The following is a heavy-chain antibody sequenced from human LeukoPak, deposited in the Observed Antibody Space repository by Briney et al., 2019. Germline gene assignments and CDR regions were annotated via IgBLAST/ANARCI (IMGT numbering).Heavy chain of an antibody. D-gene: IGHD3-9*01. CDR2: IIPIFGTA. V-gene: IGHV1-69*13. CDR1: GYTFTGYY. J-gene: IGHJ6*03. CDR3: ARELRYFDWFPGIYYYYMDV. Sequence: ASVKVSCKASGYTFTGYYMHWVRQAPGQGLEWMGGIIPIFGTANYAQKFQGRVTITADESTSTAYMELSSLRSEDTAVYYCARELRYFDWFPGIYYYYMDVWGKGTAVTVSS.